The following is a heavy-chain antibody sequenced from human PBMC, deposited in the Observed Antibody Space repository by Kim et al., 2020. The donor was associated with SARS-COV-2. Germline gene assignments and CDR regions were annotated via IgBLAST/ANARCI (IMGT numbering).Heavy chain of an antibody. Sequence: QGFTGRFVFSLDTSVSTAYLQISSLKAEDTAVYYCARGIVVPAAIRDFDYWGQGTLVTVSS. V-gene: IGHV7-4-1*02. CDR3: ARGIVVPAAIRDFDY. J-gene: IGHJ4*02. D-gene: IGHD2-2*01.